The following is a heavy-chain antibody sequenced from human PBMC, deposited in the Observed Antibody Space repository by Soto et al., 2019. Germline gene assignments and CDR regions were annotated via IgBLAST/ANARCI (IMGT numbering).Heavy chain of an antibody. Sequence: QVQLVQSGAEVKKPGSSVKVSCKASGGTSRSVSITWVRQAPGQGLEWMGGTTPLFGIPNSPQKFQGSLTSTADESTGTAYAERSSPRSEDTAVYYCARDTQAAGGWCDTWGRGTLVTVSA. D-gene: IGHD2-15*01. J-gene: IGHJ5*02. V-gene: IGHV1-69*01. CDR3: ARDTQAAGGWCDT. CDR2: TTPLFGIP. CDR1: GGTSRSVS.